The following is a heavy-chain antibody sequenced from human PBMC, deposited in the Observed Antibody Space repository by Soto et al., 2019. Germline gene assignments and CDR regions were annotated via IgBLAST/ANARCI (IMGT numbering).Heavy chain of an antibody. J-gene: IGHJ4*02. CDR1: GFTFSDYY. CDR2: IFRGGSTA. CDR3: ARGHTTVSTGY. V-gene: IGHV3-11*01. D-gene: IGHD4-17*01. Sequence: QVQLVESGGGLVKPGESLRLSCAASGFTFSDYYMSWIRQAPGKGLEWVSYIFRGGSTAYYADSVKGRFTISRDNAKNSLYLQMNSLGAEDTAVYYCARGHTTVSTGYWGQGTLVTVSS.